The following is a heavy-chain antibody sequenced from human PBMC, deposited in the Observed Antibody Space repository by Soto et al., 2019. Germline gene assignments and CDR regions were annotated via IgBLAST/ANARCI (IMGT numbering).Heavy chain of an antibody. CDR1: GFTFSSYS. Sequence: GGSLRLSCAASGFTFSSYSMNWVRQAPGKGLEWVSSISSSSSYIYYADSVKGRFTISRDNAKNSLYLQMNSLRAEDTAVYYCARDPILTGYYPFDYWGQGTLVTVSS. V-gene: IGHV3-21*01. J-gene: IGHJ4*02. CDR3: ARDPILTGYYPFDY. D-gene: IGHD3-9*01. CDR2: ISSSSSYI.